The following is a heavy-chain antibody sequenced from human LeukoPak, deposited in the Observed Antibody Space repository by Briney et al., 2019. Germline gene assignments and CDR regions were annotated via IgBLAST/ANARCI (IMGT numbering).Heavy chain of an antibody. V-gene: IGHV4-4*07. Sequence: SETLSLTCTVSGGSISSYYWSWIRQPAGKGLEWIGRIYTSGSTNYNPSLKSRVTMSVDTSKNQFSLKLSSVTAADTAVYYCASETPTPDHGGNLGWPNWFDPWGQGTLVTVSS. CDR2: IYTSGST. CDR1: GGSISSYY. D-gene: IGHD4-17*01. CDR3: ASETPTPDHGGNLGWPNWFDP. J-gene: IGHJ5*02.